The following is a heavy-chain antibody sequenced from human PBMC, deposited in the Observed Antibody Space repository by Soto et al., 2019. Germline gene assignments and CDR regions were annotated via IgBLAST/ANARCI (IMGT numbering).Heavy chain of an antibody. CDR2: ISSSSSVI. CDR3: GRDLSWGSNWYYYMDV. Sequence: EVQLVESGGGLVQPGGSLRLSCATSGFILSDCAMNWVRQAPGKGLEWVSYISSSSSVIDYADSVKGRFTVSRDNARNSLYLQMNRLRAEETAVYYCGRDLSWGSNWYYYMDVWGQRDHGHRLL. D-gene: IGHD7-27*01. J-gene: IGHJ6*03. V-gene: IGHV3-48*01. CDR1: GFILSDCA.